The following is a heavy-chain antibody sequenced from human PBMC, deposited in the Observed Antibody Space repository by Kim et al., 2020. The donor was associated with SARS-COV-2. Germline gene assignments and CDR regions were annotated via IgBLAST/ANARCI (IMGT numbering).Heavy chain of an antibody. J-gene: IGHJ6*02. V-gene: IGHV3-21*01. CDR1: GFTFSSYS. CDR2: ISSSSSYI. Sequence: GGSLRLSCAASGFTFSSYSMNWVRQAPGKGLEWVSSISSSSSYIYYADSVKGRFTISRDNAKNSLYLQMNSLRAEDTAVYYCARDRVTTWTIPYYYHGMDVWGQGTTVTVS. D-gene: IGHD4-17*01. CDR3: ARDRVTTWTIPYYYHGMDV.